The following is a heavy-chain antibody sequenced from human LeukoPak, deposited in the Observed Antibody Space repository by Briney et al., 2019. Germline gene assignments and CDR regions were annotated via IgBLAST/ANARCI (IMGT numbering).Heavy chain of an antibody. CDR3: ARNYGSGIHF. D-gene: IGHD3-10*01. Sequence: SETLSLTCTVSGGSISNYYWGWIRQPPGKGLEWIGSIYYSGSTYYNPSLKSRVTISVDTSKNQFSLKLSSVTAADTAVYYCARNYGSGIHFGGQGTLVTASS. CDR2: IYYSGST. J-gene: IGHJ4*02. CDR1: GGSISNYY. V-gene: IGHV4-39*07.